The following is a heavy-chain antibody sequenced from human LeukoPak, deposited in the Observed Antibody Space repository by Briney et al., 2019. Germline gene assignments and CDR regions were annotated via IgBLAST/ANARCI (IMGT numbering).Heavy chain of an antibody. CDR2: IGPTGDT. V-gene: IGHV3-13*01. CDR3: ARAKPGGSGSDYGDRNIDY. J-gene: IGHJ4*02. Sequence: GGSLRLSCAASGFTFSSYDMHWVRQATRKGLEWVSAIGPTGDTYYLGSVKGRFTISREDAKHSLYLQMNSLRAEDTALYYCARAKPGGSGSDYGDRNIDYWGQGTLVTVSS. CDR1: GFTFSSYD. D-gene: IGHD4-17*01.